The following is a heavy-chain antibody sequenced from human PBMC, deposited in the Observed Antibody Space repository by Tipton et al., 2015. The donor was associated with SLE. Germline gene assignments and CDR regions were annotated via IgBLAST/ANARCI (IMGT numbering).Heavy chain of an antibody. CDR1: GFTFSSYG. V-gene: IGHV3-33*06. CDR2: IWYDGSNK. J-gene: IGHJ4*02. CDR3: AKVGPMGGYYFDY. D-gene: IGHD1-26*01. Sequence: SGFTFSSYGMHWVRQAPGKGLEWVAVIWYDGSNKYYADSVKGRFTISRDNSKNTLYLQMNGLRAEDTAVYYCAKVGPMGGYYFDYWGQGTLVTVSS.